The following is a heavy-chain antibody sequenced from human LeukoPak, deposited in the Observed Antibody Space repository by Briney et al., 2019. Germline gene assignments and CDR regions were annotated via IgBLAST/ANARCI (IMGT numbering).Heavy chain of an antibody. J-gene: IGHJ5*02. CDR3: ARGEVRCSSTSCYVGWFDP. CDR2: INHSGST. D-gene: IGHD2-2*01. V-gene: IGHV4-34*01. Sequence: SETLSLTCAVYGGSFSGYYWSWLRQPPGKGLEWIGEINHSGSTNYNPSLKSRVNISVDTSKNQFSLKLSSVTAADTAVYYCARGEVRCSSTSCYVGWFDPWGQGTLVTVSS. CDR1: GGSFSGYY.